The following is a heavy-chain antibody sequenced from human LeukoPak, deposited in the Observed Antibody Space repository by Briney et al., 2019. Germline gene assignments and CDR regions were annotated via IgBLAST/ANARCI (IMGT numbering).Heavy chain of an antibody. CDR3: ARRYEYGSGSYFGDAFDI. D-gene: IGHD3-10*01. CDR2: IYYSGTT. CDR1: GGSISSYY. J-gene: IGHJ3*02. V-gene: IGHV4-59*01. Sequence: SETLSLTCTVSGGSISSYYWSWIRQPPGKGLEWIGYIYYSGTTNYNPSLKSRITISLDTSRNQFSLKLTSVTAADTAVYYRARRYEYGSGSYFGDAFDIWGQGTMVTVSS.